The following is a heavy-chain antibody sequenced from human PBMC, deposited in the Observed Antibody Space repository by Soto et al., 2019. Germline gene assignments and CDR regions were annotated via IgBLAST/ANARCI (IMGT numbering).Heavy chain of an antibody. V-gene: IGHV3-73*01. Sequence: GGSLRLSCAASGFTFSDSAIHWVRQASGKGLEWVGRIRSKPNTDATAYAASVKGRFTISRDDSKNTAYLQMNSLKTEDTAVYYCTRHVDCSGGSCYSGYYYYMDVWGKGTTVTVSS. CDR3: TRHVDCSGGSCYSGYYYYMDV. CDR2: IRSKPNTDAT. D-gene: IGHD2-15*01. CDR1: GFTFSDSA. J-gene: IGHJ6*03.